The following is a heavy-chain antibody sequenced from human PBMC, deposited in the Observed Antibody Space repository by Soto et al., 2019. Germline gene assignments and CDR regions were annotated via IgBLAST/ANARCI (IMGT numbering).Heavy chain of an antibody. J-gene: IGHJ4*02. CDR3: ARSRYTYGHFDY. V-gene: IGHV4-59*01. CDR2: IYHSGNT. D-gene: IGHD5-18*01. CDR1: GGFMSTYY. Sequence: SETLSLTCTVSGGFMSTYYWPWFRQPPGKGLEWIGYIYHSGNTKYNPSLKNRVTISMDTSKNQFSLKLNSVTAADTAVYYCARSRYTYGHFDYWGQGTLVTVS.